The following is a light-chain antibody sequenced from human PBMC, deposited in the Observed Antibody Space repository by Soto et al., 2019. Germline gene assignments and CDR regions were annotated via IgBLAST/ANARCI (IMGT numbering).Light chain of an antibody. J-gene: IGLJ2*01. CDR3: GTWDSGLSAVV. CDR2: YNN. CDR1: SSNIGNNY. V-gene: IGLV1-51*01. Sequence: QSVLTQPPSVSAAPGQTVTISCSGSSSNIGNNYLSWYQQLPGTAPKLLIYYNNKRPSGIPDRCSGSKSATSATLGITGVQTGEEADYYCGTWDSGLSAVVFGGGTKLTVL.